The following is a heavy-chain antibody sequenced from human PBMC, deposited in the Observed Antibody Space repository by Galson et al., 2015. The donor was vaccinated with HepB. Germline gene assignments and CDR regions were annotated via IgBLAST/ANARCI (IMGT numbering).Heavy chain of an antibody. CDR2: IKSKTDGGTT. CDR3: TTDIYSSSWYYSGYYYYGMDV. V-gene: IGHV3-15*01. J-gene: IGHJ6*02. Sequence: SLRLSCAASGFTFSNAWMSWVRQAPGKGLEWVGRIKSKTDGGTTDYAAPVKGRFTISRDDSKNTLYLQMNSLKTEDTAVYYCTTDIYSSSWYYSGYYYYGMDVWGQGTTVTVSS. D-gene: IGHD6-13*01. CDR1: GFTFSNAW.